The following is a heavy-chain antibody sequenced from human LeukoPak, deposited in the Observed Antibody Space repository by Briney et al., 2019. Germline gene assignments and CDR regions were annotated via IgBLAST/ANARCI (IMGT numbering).Heavy chain of an antibody. Sequence: GGSLRLSCAASGFTVSSNYMSLVRQAPGKGLEWVSVIYSGGSTYYADSVKGRFTISRDNSKNTLYLQMNSLRAEDTAVYYCASTTRRGYSYGSLDYWGQGTLVTVSS. CDR2: IYSGGST. V-gene: IGHV3-53*05. D-gene: IGHD5-18*01. CDR1: GFTVSSNY. J-gene: IGHJ4*02. CDR3: ASTTRRGYSYGSLDY.